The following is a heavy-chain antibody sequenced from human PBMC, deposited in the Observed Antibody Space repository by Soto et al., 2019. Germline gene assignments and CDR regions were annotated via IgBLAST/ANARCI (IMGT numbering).Heavy chain of an antibody. J-gene: IGHJ4*02. CDR3: ARDSAYCSGGSCYSLY. V-gene: IGHV4-31*03. CDR2: IYYSGST. D-gene: IGHD2-15*01. Sequence: QVQLQESGPGLVRPSQTLSLTCTVSGGSISSGGYYWSWIRQHPGKGLEWIGYIYYSGSTYYNPSLKSRVSTSVDTSKNQFSLRLSSVTAADTAVYYCARDSAYCSGGSCYSLYWGQGTLVTVSS. CDR1: GGSISSGGYY.